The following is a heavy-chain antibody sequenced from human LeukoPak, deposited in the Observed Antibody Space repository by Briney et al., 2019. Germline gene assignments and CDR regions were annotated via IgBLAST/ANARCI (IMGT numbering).Heavy chain of an antibody. V-gene: IGHV3-30*04. CDR2: ISYDGSNK. D-gene: IGHD6-19*01. CDR3: ARNGAVAWYYFDY. CDR1: GFTFSSYA. J-gene: IGHJ4*02. Sequence: GRSLRLSCAASGFTFSSYAMHWVRQAPGKGLEWVAVISYDGSNKYYADSVKGRFTISRDDSKNTLYLQMNSLRAEDTAVYYCARNGAVAWYYFDYWGRGTLVTVSS.